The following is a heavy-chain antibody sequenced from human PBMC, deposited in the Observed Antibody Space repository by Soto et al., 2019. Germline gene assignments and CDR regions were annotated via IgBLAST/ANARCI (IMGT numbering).Heavy chain of an antibody. J-gene: IGHJ4*02. CDR2: ILQTGHT. D-gene: IGHD2-15*01. Sequence: QVQLQESGPGLVKPSGTLTLTCAVSGDSFSGPNWWTWVRQPPGKGLEWIGDILQTGHTDYSPSLSGRLTISIDTAKREFFLNLTSVTATDTAVYYCSRSPRRVGGKWCLDYWGQGALVTVSS. CDR3: SRSPRRVGGKWCLDY. CDR1: GDSFSGPNW. V-gene: IGHV4-4*02.